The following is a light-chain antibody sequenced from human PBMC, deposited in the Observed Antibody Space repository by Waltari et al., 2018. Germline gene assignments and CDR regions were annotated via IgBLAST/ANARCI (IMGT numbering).Light chain of an antibody. CDR1: NIGSKS. CDR2: YDS. CDR3: QVWDGRSGHPVV. V-gene: IGLV3-21*04. Sequence: SYVLTQPPSVSVAPGKPATIPCGANNIGSKSVHWSQHKPGQAPVLVIFYDSDRPSGIPERFSGSNSGNTATLTITRVEAGDEADYYCQVWDGRSGHPVVFGTGTKVTVL. J-gene: IGLJ1*01.